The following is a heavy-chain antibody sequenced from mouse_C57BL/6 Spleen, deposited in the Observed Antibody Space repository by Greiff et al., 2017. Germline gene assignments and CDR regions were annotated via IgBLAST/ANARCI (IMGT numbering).Heavy chain of an antibody. J-gene: IGHJ1*03. Sequence: EVQLQQSGPELVKPGASVKMSCKASGYTFTDYNMHWVKQSHGKSLEWIGYINPNNGGTSYNQKFKGKATLTVNKSSSTAYMELRSLTSEDSAVYYCARGYLYYGSSYWYFDVWGTGTTVTVSS. CDR3: ARGYLYYGSSYWYFDV. V-gene: IGHV1-22*01. D-gene: IGHD1-1*01. CDR1: GYTFTDYN. CDR2: INPNNGGT.